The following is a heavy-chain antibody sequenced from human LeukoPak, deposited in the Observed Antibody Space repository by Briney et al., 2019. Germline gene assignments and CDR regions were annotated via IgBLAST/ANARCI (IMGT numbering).Heavy chain of an antibody. CDR1: GYSFTGHY. Sequence: ASVKVSCKASGYSFTGHYMHWVRQAPGQGLEWMGWINPKSGGTNYAQKFQGRVTMTRDTSISTAYMDMSSLRSEDMAVYYCAARMTSGSLDYWGQGTLVTVSS. V-gene: IGHV1-2*02. J-gene: IGHJ4*02. D-gene: IGHD1-26*01. CDR2: INPKSGGT. CDR3: AARMTSGSLDY.